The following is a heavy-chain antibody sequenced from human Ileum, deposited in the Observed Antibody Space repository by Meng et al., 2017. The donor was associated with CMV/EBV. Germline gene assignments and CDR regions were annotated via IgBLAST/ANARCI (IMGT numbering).Heavy chain of an antibody. Sequence: GGPLRLSCAASGFIFSRYWMSWVRQAPGKGLEWLGEIQDDGSEAYHVDSVKGRFTISRDNAKNSLYLQMNSLRAEDTAVYYCAITMARGIISFYYFGMDVWGQGTTVTVSS. V-gene: IGHV3-7*01. CDR3: AITMARGIISFYYFGMDV. D-gene: IGHD3-10*01. CDR1: GFIFSRYW. J-gene: IGHJ6*02. CDR2: IQDDGSEA.